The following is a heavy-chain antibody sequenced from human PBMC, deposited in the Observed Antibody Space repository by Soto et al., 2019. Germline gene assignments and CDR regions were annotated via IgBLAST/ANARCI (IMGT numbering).Heavy chain of an antibody. D-gene: IGHD6-19*01. J-gene: IGHJ4*02. V-gene: IGHV3-30*18. CDR2: ISYDGSTK. CDR3: AKGFSAVAATG. CDR1: GFTFSSYG. Sequence: QVQLVESGGGVVQPGRSLRLSCAASGFTFSSYGMHWVRQAPGKGLEWVAVISYDGSTKYYADSVKGRFTISRDNSKNTLYLQMNSLRAEDTAVYYCAKGFSAVAATGWGQGTLVTVSS.